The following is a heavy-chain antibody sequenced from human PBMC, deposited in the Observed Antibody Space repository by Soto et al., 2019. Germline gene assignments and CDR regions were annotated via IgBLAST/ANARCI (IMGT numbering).Heavy chain of an antibody. CDR3: ARGGYGGYYFDY. D-gene: IGHD5-12*01. CDR2: IYYSGST. Sequence: SVIMSLTCTVADGSISSYYWSWIRQHPGKGLEWIGYIYYSGSTSYNPSLKSRVTISVDTSKNQFPLKLSSVTAADTAVYYCARGGYGGYYFDYWGQGTLVTVSS. J-gene: IGHJ4*02. V-gene: IGHV4-59*01. CDR1: DGSISSYY.